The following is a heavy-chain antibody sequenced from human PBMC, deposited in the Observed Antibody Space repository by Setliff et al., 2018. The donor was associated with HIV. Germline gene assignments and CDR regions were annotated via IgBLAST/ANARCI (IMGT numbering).Heavy chain of an antibody. V-gene: IGHV1-2*02. CDR1: GYTLAGYF. D-gene: IGHD1-1*01. CDR3: ARAAGDWNTFDI. J-gene: IGHJ3*02. Sequence: ASVKVSCKASGYTLAGYFMHWVRQAPGQGLEWMGWINPNSGGTNYAQKFQGRVTMTRDTSISTAYMEMSRLRSDDTAIYYCARAAGDWNTFDIWGQGTMVTVSS. CDR2: INPNSGGT.